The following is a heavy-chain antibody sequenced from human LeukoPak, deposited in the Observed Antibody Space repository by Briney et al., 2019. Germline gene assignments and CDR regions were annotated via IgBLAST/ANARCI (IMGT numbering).Heavy chain of an antibody. CDR2: INPNSGGT. CDR1: GYTFTGYY. D-gene: IGHD6-13*01. J-gene: IGHJ5*02. Sequence: ASVKLSFKASGYTFTGYYMNWVRQAPGQGLEWMGWINPNSGGTNYAQKFQGRVTMTRDTSISTAYMELSRLRSDDTAVYYCARIRAAVGNVWFDPWGQGTLVTVSS. V-gene: IGHV1-2*02. CDR3: ARIRAAVGNVWFDP.